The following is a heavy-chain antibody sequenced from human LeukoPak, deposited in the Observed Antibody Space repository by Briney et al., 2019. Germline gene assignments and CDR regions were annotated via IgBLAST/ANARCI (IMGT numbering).Heavy chain of an antibody. D-gene: IGHD3-10*01. CDR1: GYSISSGFY. J-gene: IGHJ6*03. Sequence: SETLSLTCTVSGYSISSGFYWGWIRPPPGKGLEWIGNVYHGGSSYYNPSLKSRVTISVDTSKNQFSLKLSSVTAADTAVYYCARGRYYYGSGSYSFSGYYYYMDVWGKGTTVTVSS. CDR3: ARGRYYYGSGSYSFSGYYYYMDV. V-gene: IGHV4-38-2*02. CDR2: VYHGGSS.